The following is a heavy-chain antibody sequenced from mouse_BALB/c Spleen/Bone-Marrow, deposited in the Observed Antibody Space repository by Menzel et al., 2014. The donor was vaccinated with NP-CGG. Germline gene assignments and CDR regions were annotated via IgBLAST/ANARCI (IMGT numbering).Heavy chain of an antibody. V-gene: IGHV5-17*02. CDR3: ARSDGAMDY. CDR2: ISTGSSTI. J-gene: IGHJ4*01. Sequence: EVQRVESGGGLVQPGGSRKLSCAASGFTFSSFGMHWVRQAPKKGLEWVAYISTGSSTIYYADTVKGRFTISRDNPKNTLFLQMTSLRSEDTATYYCARSDGAMDYWGQGTSVTVSS. CDR1: GFTFSSFG. D-gene: IGHD2-3*01.